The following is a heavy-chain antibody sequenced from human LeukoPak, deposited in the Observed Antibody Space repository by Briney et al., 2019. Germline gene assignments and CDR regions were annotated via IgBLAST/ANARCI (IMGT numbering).Heavy chain of an antibody. CDR1: GFTVSDHW. D-gene: IGHD3-3*01. J-gene: IGHJ4*02. CDR3: TTYDFWSGYPPPSFDY. V-gene: IGHV3-15*01. Sequence: TGGSLRLSCAASGFTVSDHWMSWVRQAPGKGLEWVGRIKSKTDGGTTDYAAPVKGRFTISRDDSKNTLYLQMNSLKTEDTAVYYCTTYDFWSGYPPPSFDYWGQGTLVTVSS. CDR2: IKSKTDGGTT.